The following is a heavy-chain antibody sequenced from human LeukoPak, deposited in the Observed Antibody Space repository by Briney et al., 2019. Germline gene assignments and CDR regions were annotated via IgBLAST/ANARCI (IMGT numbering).Heavy chain of an antibody. V-gene: IGHV1-8*01. CDR1: GYTFTSYD. CDR2: MNPNSGNT. CDR3: ARASITIFGVVTPQDMDV. D-gene: IGHD3-3*01. Sequence: ASVKVSCKASGYTFTSYDINWVRQATGQGLEWMGWMNPNSGNTGYAQKFQGRVTMTRNTSMSTAYMELSSLGSEDTAVYYCARASITIFGVVTPQDMDVWGKGTTVTVSS. J-gene: IGHJ6*03.